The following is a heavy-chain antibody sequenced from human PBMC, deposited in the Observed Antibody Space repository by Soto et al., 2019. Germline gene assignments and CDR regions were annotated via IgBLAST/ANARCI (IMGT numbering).Heavy chain of an antibody. CDR1: GFTFSIYA. CDR2: IGGSGGGT. J-gene: IGHJ4*02. Sequence: GGSLRLSCAASGFTFSIYAMSWVRQAPGKGLEWVSTIGGSGGGTSYADIVRGRFTISRDNSQNTLYLQMNSLRAEDTAVYYCAKDAPGSGWLSDYWGQGTLVTVSS. CDR3: AKDAPGSGWLSDY. D-gene: IGHD3-22*01. V-gene: IGHV3-23*01.